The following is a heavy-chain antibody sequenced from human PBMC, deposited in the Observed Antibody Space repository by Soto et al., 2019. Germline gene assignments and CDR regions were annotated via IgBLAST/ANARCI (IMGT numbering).Heavy chain of an antibody. Sequence: QLQLQESGTGLVKPSETLSLTCTVSGGSISSSSYYWGWIRQPPGKGLEWIGSIYYSGSTYYNPSLKSRVTISVGTSKNESALKLSSVTAADTAVYYCARRLDRPNPFDILGQGTTVTVSS. CDR3: ARRLDRPNPFDI. V-gene: IGHV4-39*01. CDR2: IYYSGST. CDR1: GGSISSSSYY. J-gene: IGHJ3*02. D-gene: IGHD6-6*01.